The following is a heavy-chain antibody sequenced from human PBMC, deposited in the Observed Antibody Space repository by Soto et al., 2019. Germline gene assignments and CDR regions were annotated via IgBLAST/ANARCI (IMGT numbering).Heavy chain of an antibody. Sequence: ESGGGLVKPGGSLRLSCAASGFTFSSYSMNWVRQAPGKGLEWVSSISSSSSYIYYADSVKGRFTISRDNAKNSLYLQMNSLRAEDTAVYYCAREQGSFGVVITHYYYYGMDVWGQGTTVTVSS. CDR3: AREQGSFGVVITHYYYYGMDV. CDR1: GFTFSSYS. CDR2: ISSSSSYI. V-gene: IGHV3-21*01. J-gene: IGHJ6*02. D-gene: IGHD3-3*01.